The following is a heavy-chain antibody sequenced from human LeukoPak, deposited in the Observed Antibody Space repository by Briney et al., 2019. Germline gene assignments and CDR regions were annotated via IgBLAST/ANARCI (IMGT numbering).Heavy chain of an antibody. Sequence: GGSLRLSGVVSGLTFRSYEMNWVRQAPGKGLEWVSYISSGGSITYYADSVKGRFTISRDDAKNSLYLQMNSLRVEDTAIYYCARIESNWAFDYWGQGTLVTVSA. CDR1: GLTFRSYE. V-gene: IGHV3-48*03. CDR2: ISSGGSIT. D-gene: IGHD7-27*01. J-gene: IGHJ4*02. CDR3: ARIESNWAFDY.